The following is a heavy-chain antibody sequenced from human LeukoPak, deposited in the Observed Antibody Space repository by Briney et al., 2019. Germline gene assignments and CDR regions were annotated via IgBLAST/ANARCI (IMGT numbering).Heavy chain of an antibody. CDR3: ARDLKGVVGATNVGDAFDI. J-gene: IGHJ3*02. V-gene: IGHV3-53*01. CDR2: MYAGGTT. Sequence: GGSVRLSCAASGVIVSRNFMSWVRQAPGKGLQWVAIMYAGGTTDYSDSVRGRFHISRDSSNNTLSLQINSLRAEDTAVYYCARDLKGVVGATNVGDAFDIWGQGTMVTVSS. D-gene: IGHD1-26*01. CDR1: GVIVSRNF.